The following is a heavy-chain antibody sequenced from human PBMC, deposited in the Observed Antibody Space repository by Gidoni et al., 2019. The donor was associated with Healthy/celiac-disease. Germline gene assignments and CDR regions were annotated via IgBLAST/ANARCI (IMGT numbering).Heavy chain of an antibody. Sequence: QVQLVEAGGGVVQLGRSLRLSGAASGFTFRSDGMHWVRQAPGNGLEWLAVIWYDGSNKSYADSVKGRFTISRDNSKNTLYLQMNSLRAEDTAVYYCARDWGYCSSTSCYTPSHFDYWGQGTLVTVSS. J-gene: IGHJ4*02. V-gene: IGHV3-33*01. CDR1: GFTFRSDG. CDR3: ARDWGYCSSTSCYTPSHFDY. CDR2: IWYDGSNK. D-gene: IGHD2-2*02.